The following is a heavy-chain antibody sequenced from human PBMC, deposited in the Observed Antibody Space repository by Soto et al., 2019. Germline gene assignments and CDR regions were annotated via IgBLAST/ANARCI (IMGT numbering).Heavy chain of an antibody. CDR3: ARNGTQTGYSYGMDV. CDR1: VGTFSDFT. CDR2: IIPIFDTA. D-gene: IGHD1-1*01. V-gene: IGHV1-69*13. J-gene: IGHJ6*02. Sequence: GXSVKVSCKASVGTFSDFTINWVRQAPGQRLEWMGGIIPIFDTANYAEKFQGRVTITADESTSTSFMEVSSLRSEDTAVYYCARNGTQTGYSYGMDVWGQGTMVTVSS.